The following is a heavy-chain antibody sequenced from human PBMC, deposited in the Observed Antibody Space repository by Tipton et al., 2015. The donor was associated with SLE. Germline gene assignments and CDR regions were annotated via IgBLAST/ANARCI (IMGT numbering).Heavy chain of an antibody. J-gene: IGHJ4*02. D-gene: IGHD1-1*01. CDR1: GGSFSGYY. CDR3: ARLVEVYFDY. CDR2: INHSGST. V-gene: IGHV4-34*01. Sequence: TLSLTCAVYGGSFSGYYWSWIRQPPGKGLEWIGEINHSGSTNYNPSLKSRVTISVDTSKNQFSLKLSSVTAADTAVYYCARLVEVYFDYWGQGTLVTVSS.